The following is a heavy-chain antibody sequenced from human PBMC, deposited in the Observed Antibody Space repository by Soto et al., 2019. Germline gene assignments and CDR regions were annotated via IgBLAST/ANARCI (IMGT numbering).Heavy chain of an antibody. D-gene: IGHD6-19*01. CDR1: GGTISDYY. J-gene: IGHJ4*02. CDR2: IHPSGST. CDR3: ARSVAGTDY. V-gene: IGHV4-34*01. Sequence: SETLSLTCPVSGGTISDYYWSWIRQPPGKGLEWIGEIHPSGSTNYNPSLKSRVTISVDTSKNQFSLKLNSVTAADTAVYYCARSVAGTDYWGQGTLVTVSS.